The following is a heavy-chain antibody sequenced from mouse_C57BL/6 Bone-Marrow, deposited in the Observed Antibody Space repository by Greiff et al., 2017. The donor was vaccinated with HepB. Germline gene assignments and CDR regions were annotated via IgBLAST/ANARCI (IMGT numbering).Heavy chain of an antibody. D-gene: IGHD2-2*01. V-gene: IGHV7-3*01. CDR3: ARSPLWFFDWYFDV. CDR1: GFTFTDYY. CDR2: IRNKANGYTT. J-gene: IGHJ1*03. Sequence: EVQLQESGGGLVQPGGSLSLSCAASGFTFTDYYMSWVRQPPGKALEWLGFIRNKANGYTTEYSASVKGRFTISRDNSQSILYLQMNALRAEDSATYYCARSPLWFFDWYFDVWGTGTTVTVSS.